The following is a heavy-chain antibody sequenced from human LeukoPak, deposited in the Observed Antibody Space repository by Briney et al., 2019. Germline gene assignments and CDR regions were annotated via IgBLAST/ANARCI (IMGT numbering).Heavy chain of an antibody. CDR1: GFTFSSYS. CDR2: ISSSSSTI. Sequence: GGSLRLSCAASGFTFSSYSMNRVRQAPGKGLEWVSYISSSSSTIYYADSVKGRFTISRDNAKNSLYLQMNSLRAEDTAVYYCATEIAAAGTRVFDYWGQGTLVTVSS. V-gene: IGHV3-48*01. CDR3: ATEIAAAGTRVFDY. D-gene: IGHD6-13*01. J-gene: IGHJ4*02.